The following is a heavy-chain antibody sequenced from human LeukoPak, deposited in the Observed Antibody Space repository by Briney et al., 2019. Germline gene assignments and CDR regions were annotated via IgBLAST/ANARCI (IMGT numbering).Heavy chain of an antibody. CDR1: GYTFTSYD. CDR2: MNPNSGNT. J-gene: IGHJ6*02. CDR3: ARIHSSGWYPRYYYYGMDV. D-gene: IGHD6-19*01. Sequence: ASVKVSCKASGYTFTSYDINWVRQATGQGLEWMGWMNPNSGNTGYAQKFQGRVTMTRNTSISTAYMELSSLRSEDTAVYYCARIHSSGWYPRYYYYGMDVWGQGTTVTVSS. V-gene: IGHV1-8*01.